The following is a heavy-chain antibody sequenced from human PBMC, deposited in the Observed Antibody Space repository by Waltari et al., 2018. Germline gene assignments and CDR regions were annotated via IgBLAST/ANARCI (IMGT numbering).Heavy chain of an antibody. CDR2: ISTALGNP. J-gene: IGHJ4*02. CDR3: ARDLVVGATDWGY. D-gene: IGHD1-26*01. CDR1: VYTFTIFA. Sequence: QVQLVQSGSELQKPGASVQIACKASVYTFTIFAVDWVRQAPGQGLEWMGLISTALGNPTYALDFTVRFVFSLDTSVSTAYLQITSLKAEDTALYFCARDLVVGATDWGYWGQGTLVTVST. V-gene: IGHV7-4-1*02.